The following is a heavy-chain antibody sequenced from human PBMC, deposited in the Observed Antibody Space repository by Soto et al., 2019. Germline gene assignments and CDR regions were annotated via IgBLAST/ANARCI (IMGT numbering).Heavy chain of an antibody. CDR1: GYTFTSYG. CDR2: ISAYNGNT. D-gene: IGHD1-20*01. V-gene: IGHV1-18*01. CDR3: ARVGYSYNWNQRAFDI. Sequence: ASVKVSCKASGYTFTSYGISWVRQAPGQGLEWMGWISAYNGNTNYAQKLQGRVTMTTDTSTSTAYMELRSLRSDDTAVYYCARVGYSYNWNQRAFDISTQRTTDPVSS. J-gene: IGHJ3*02.